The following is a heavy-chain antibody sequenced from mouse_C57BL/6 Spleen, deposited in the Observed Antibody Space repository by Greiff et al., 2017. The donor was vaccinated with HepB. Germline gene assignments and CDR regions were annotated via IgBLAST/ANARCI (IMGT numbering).Heavy chain of an antibody. CDR2: INPNNGGT. D-gene: IGHD1-1*01. J-gene: IGHJ2*01. V-gene: IGHV1-22*01. Sequence: EVQLQQSGPELVKPGASVKMSCKASGYTFTDYNMHWVKQSHGKSLEWIGYINPNNGGTSYNQKFKGKATLTVNKSSSTAYMELRSLTSEDSAVYYCARWRYYGSSSDYFDYWGQGTTLTVSS. CDR1: GYTFTDYN. CDR3: ARWRYYGSSSDYFDY.